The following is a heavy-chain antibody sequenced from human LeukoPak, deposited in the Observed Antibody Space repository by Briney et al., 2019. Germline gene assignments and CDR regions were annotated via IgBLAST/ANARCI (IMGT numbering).Heavy chain of an antibody. CDR3: ARARGDYYDSSGYYSAFDY. V-gene: IGHV4-34*01. D-gene: IGHD3-22*01. Sequence: TSETLSLTCAVYGGPFSGYYWSWIRQPPGKGLEWIGEINHSVSATYNPSLKSRVTLSVDMSKTPSSLKLSSVTAADTAVYYCARARGDYYDSSGYYSAFDYWGQGTLVTVSS. CDR1: GGPFSGYY. J-gene: IGHJ4*02. CDR2: INHSVSA.